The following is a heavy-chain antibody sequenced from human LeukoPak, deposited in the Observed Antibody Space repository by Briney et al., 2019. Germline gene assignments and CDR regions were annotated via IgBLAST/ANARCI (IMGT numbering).Heavy chain of an antibody. J-gene: IGHJ5*02. CDR1: GGSISTSSYY. Sequence: SETLSLTCTASGGSISTSSYYWGWIRQPPGKGLEWIGSIYYSGSTYYNPSLKSRVTISVDTSKNQFSLKLTSVTAADTAVYYCARNRLLYNWFDPWGQGTLVTVSS. V-gene: IGHV4-39*07. D-gene: IGHD2-2*01. CDR3: ARNRLLYNWFDP. CDR2: IYYSGST.